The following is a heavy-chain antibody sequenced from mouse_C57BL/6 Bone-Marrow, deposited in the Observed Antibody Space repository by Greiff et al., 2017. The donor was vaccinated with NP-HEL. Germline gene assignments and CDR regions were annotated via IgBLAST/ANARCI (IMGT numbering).Heavy chain of an antibody. CDR1: GFTFSSYA. Sequence: VQLKESGGGLVKPGGSLKLSCAASGFTFSSYAMSWVRQTPEKRLEWVATISDGGSYTYYPDNVKGRFTISRDNAKNNLYLQMSHLKSEDTAMYYCARVGNTGYFDVWGTGTTVTVSS. V-gene: IGHV5-4*01. CDR3: ARVGNTGYFDV. J-gene: IGHJ1*03. D-gene: IGHD2-1*01. CDR2: ISDGGSYT.